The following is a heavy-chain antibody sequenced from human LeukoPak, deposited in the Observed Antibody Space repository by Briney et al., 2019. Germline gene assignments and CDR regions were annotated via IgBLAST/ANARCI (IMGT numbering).Heavy chain of an antibody. J-gene: IGHJ5*02. CDR1: GGTFSSYA. D-gene: IGHD3-10*01. CDR3: ARDYGSGSYSYNWFDP. V-gene: IGHV1-69*13. CDR2: IIPIFGTA. Sequence: ASVKVSCKASGGTFSSYAISWVRQAPGQGLEWMGRIIPIFGTANYAQKFQGRVTITADESTSTAYMELSSLRSEDTAVYYCARDYGSGSYSYNWFDPWGQGTLVTVSS.